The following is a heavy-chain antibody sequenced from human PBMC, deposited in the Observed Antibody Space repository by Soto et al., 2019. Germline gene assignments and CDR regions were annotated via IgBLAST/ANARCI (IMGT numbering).Heavy chain of an antibody. CDR1: GGTFSSYT. J-gene: IGHJ6*03. CDR2: IIPILGIA. D-gene: IGHD4-17*01. Sequence: ASVKVSCKASGGTFSSYTISWVRQAPGQGLEWMGRIIPILGIANYAQKFQGRVTITADKSTSTAYMELSSLRSEDTAVYYCATVMTTAQYYYYMDVWGKGTTVTVSS. CDR3: ATVMTTAQYYYYMDV. V-gene: IGHV1-69*02.